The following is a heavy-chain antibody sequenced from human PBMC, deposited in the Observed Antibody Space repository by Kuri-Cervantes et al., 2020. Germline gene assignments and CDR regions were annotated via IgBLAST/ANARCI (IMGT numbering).Heavy chain of an antibody. CDR2: ISYDGSNK. V-gene: IGHV3-30*03. Sequence: GGFLRLSFAASGFTFSSYGMHWVRKAPGKGLEWVAVISYDGSNKYYAESVKGRFTISRDNSKNTLYLQMNSLRAEDTAVYYCERGIAVAGLDYWGQGTLVTVSS. CDR1: GFTFSSYG. J-gene: IGHJ4*02. CDR3: ERGIAVAGLDY. D-gene: IGHD6-19*01.